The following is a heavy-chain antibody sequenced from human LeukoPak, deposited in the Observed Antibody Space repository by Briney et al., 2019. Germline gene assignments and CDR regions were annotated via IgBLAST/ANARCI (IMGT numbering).Heavy chain of an antibody. CDR2: ISAYNDNT. D-gene: IGHD3-10*01. CDR3: ARDSPTNNYYGSGSYYMGYYYHYYGMDL. J-gene: IGHJ6*02. CDR1: GYTFTSYV. Sequence: ASVKVSCKASGYTFTSYVISWVRQAPGQGLEWMGWISAYNDNTHYAQKLQVRVTMTTDTSTSTAYMELRSLRSDDTAVYYCARDSPTNNYYGSGSYYMGYYYHYYGMDLWGQGTLVTVSS. V-gene: IGHV1-18*01.